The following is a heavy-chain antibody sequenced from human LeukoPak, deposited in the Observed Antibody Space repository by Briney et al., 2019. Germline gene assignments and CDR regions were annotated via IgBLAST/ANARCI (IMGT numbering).Heavy chain of an antibody. J-gene: IGHJ4*02. CDR2: ISTGGGNI. V-gene: IGHV3-48*03. D-gene: IGHD3-22*01. CDR1: GFTFSSFE. Sequence: PGGSLRLSCAASGFTFSSFEMNWVRRAPGKGLEWVSYISTGGGNIYYADSVKGRFTISRDNAKNSLYLQMNSLRAEDTAVYYCARDRIQWLPLDYWGQGTLVTVSS. CDR3: ARDRIQWLPLDY.